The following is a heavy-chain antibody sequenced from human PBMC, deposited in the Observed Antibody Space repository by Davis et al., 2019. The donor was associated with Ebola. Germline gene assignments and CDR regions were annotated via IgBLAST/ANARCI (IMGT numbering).Heavy chain of an antibody. Sequence: PGGSLRLSCAASGFTVSSNYMSWVRQAPGKGLEWVSVIYSGGSTYYADSVKGRFTISRDNSKNTLYLQMNSLRAEDTAVYYCARDYYDSSGYYNIDYWGQGTLVTVSS. CDR3: ARDYYDSSGYYNIDY. V-gene: IGHV3-66*01. CDR2: IYSGGST. J-gene: IGHJ4*02. D-gene: IGHD3-22*01. CDR1: GFTVSSNY.